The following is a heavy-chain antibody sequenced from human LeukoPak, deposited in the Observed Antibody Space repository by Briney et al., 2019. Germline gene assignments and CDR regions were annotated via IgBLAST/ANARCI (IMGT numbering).Heavy chain of an antibody. Sequence: GESLKISCKAYGYRFTSNWIGWVRQMPGKGLEWMGIIFPGDSDTRYSPSFQGQVTISVDESISTAYLQWSSLKASDTAIYYCARRRVGSGSYYNVGGYYFDHWGQGTLVTVSS. V-gene: IGHV5-51*01. CDR2: IFPGDSDT. CDR1: GYRFTSNW. D-gene: IGHD3-10*01. J-gene: IGHJ4*02. CDR3: ARRRVGSGSYYNVGGYYFDH.